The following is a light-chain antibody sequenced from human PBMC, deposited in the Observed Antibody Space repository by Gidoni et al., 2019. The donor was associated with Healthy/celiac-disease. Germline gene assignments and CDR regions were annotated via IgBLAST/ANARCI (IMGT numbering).Light chain of an antibody. CDR1: SSDVGSYNL. CDR3: CSYAGSSTYVV. Sequence: QSALTQPASVSGSPGQSITISCTGTSSDVGSYNLFSWYQQHLGKAPKLMIYEVSKRPSGVSNRFSGSKSGNTASLTISGLQAEDEADYYCCSYAGSSTYVVFGGGTKLTVL. CDR2: EVS. J-gene: IGLJ2*01. V-gene: IGLV2-23*02.